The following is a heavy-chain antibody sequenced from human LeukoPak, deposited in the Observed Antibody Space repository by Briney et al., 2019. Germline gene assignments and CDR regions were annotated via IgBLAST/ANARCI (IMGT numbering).Heavy chain of an antibody. V-gene: IGHV3-48*03. J-gene: IGHJ4*02. Sequence: GGSLRLSCAASGFTFSSYEMNWVRQAPGNGLEWVSYITSGVSTIYYADSVKGRFTISRDNAKNSLYLQMNSLRVEDTAVYYCARQDPELAYWGQGTLVTVSS. D-gene: IGHD1-26*01. CDR2: ITSGVSTI. CDR1: GFTFSSYE. CDR3: ARQDPELAY.